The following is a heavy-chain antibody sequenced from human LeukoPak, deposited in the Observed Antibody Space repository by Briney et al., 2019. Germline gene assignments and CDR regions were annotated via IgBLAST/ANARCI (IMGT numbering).Heavy chain of an antibody. CDR1: GGSISSGDYY. Sequence: SETLSLTCTVSGGSISSGDYYWSWIRQPPGKGLEWIGYIYYSGSTYYNPSLKSRVTISVDTSKNQFSLKLSSVTAADTAVYYCARDLPPNYYDSSGAFDPWGQGTLVTVSS. V-gene: IGHV4-30-4*08. CDR3: ARDLPPNYYDSSGAFDP. CDR2: IYYSGST. J-gene: IGHJ5*02. D-gene: IGHD3-22*01.